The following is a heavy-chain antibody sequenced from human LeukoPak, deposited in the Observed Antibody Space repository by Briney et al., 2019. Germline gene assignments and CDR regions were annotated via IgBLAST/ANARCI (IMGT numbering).Heavy chain of an antibody. D-gene: IGHD3-10*01. CDR3: ARDNGFGEYDEIFDY. CDR1: GFTFSDFW. J-gene: IGHJ4*02. V-gene: IGHV3-74*01. CDR2: INSGGTVT. Sequence: GGSLRLSCAASGFTFSDFWMHWVRHAPGKGLVWVSRINSGGTVTNYADSVKGRLTISRDNAKNTLYLQMNSLRAEDTAVYYCARDNGFGEYDEIFDYWGQGTLVTVSS.